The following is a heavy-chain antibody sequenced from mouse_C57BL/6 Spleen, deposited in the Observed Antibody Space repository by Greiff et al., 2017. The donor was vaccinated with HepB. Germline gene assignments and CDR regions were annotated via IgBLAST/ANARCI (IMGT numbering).Heavy chain of an antibody. Sequence: EVKLMESGPELVKPGASVKMSCKASGYTFTDYNMHWVKQSHGKSLEWIGYINPNNGGTSYNQKFKGKATLTVNKSSSTAYMELRSLTSEDSAVYYCAREDYRSDYWGQGTTLTVSS. D-gene: IGHD2-13*01. CDR3: AREDYRSDY. J-gene: IGHJ2*01. V-gene: IGHV1-22*01. CDR2: INPNNGGT. CDR1: GYTFTDYN.